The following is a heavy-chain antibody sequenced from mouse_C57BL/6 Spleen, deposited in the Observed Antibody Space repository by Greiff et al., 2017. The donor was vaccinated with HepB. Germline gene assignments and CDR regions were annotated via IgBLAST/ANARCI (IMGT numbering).Heavy chain of an antibody. CDR3: AREDYYGRGWYFDV. D-gene: IGHD1-1*01. J-gene: IGHJ1*03. CDR1: GYSITSGYY. Sequence: EVQLQQSGPGLVKPSQSLSLTCSVTGYSITSGYYWNWIRQFPGNKLEWMGYISYDGSNNYNPSLKNRISITRDTSKNQFFLKLNSVTTEDTATYYCAREDYYGRGWYFDVWGTGTTVTVSS. CDR2: ISYDGSN. V-gene: IGHV3-6*01.